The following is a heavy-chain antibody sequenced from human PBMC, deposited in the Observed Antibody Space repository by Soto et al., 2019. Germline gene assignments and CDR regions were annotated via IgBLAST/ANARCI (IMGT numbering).Heavy chain of an antibody. CDR3: ARDIGYEVGDYYYYYYTDV. V-gene: IGHV1-69*04. Sequence: GASVKVSCKASGGTFSSYTISWVRQAPGQGLEWMGRIIPILGIANYAQKFQGRVTITADKSTSTAYMELSSLRSEDTAVYYCARDIGYEVGDYYYYYYTDVWGKGTTVTVSS. D-gene: IGHD5-12*01. CDR1: GGTFSSYT. J-gene: IGHJ6*03. CDR2: IIPILGIA.